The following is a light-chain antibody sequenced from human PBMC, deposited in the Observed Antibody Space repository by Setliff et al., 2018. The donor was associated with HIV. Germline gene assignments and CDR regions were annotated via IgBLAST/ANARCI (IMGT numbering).Light chain of an antibody. J-gene: IGLJ2*01. Sequence: QSVLTQPASVSGSPGQSITIPCTGTSSDIGGYNYVSWYQKYPDKAPKLIIYDVTNRPSGVSDRFSGSKSGNTASLTISGLQAEDEADYFCCSYAGSHVLFGGGTKVTVL. CDR3: CSYAGSHVL. V-gene: IGLV2-14*03. CDR2: DVT. CDR1: SSDIGGYNY.